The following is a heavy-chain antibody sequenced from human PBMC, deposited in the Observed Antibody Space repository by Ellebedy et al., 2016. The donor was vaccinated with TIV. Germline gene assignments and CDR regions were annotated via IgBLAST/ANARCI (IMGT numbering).Heavy chain of an antibody. Sequence: GGSLRLXXAASGFTFSSYAMSWVRQAPGKGLEWVSAIRGSGGSTYYADSVKGRFTISRDNAKNSLYLQMNSLRAEDTAVYYCARDDQLWFGDQEYYFDYWGQGTLVTVSS. D-gene: IGHD3-10*01. CDR1: GFTFSSYA. CDR2: IRGSGGST. J-gene: IGHJ4*02. V-gene: IGHV3-23*01. CDR3: ARDDQLWFGDQEYYFDY.